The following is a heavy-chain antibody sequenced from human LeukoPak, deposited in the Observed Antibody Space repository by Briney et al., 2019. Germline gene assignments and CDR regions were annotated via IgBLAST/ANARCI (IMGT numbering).Heavy chain of an antibody. Sequence: ASVKVSCKVSGYTLTELSMHWVRQAPGKGLEWMGGFDPEDGETIYAQKFQGRVTMTEDTSTDTAYMELSSLRSEDTAVYYCATDRCSSTSCYSQFDYWGQGTLVTVSS. D-gene: IGHD2-2*01. V-gene: IGHV1-24*01. J-gene: IGHJ4*02. CDR3: ATDRCSSTSCYSQFDY. CDR2: FDPEDGET. CDR1: GYTLTELS.